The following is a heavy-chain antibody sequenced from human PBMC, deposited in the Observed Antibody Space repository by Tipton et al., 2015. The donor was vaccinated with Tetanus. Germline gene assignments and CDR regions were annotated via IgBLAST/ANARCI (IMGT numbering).Heavy chain of an antibody. D-gene: IGHD6-19*01. CDR3: ARNTVAGTVTFDY. V-gene: IGHV4-34*01. Sequence: TLSLTCTVSGGSISSYYWSWIRQPPGKGLEWIGEINHRGSTNYNPSLKSRVTISVDTSKNQFSLKLSSVTAADTAVYYCARNTVAGTVTFDYWGQGTLVTVSS. J-gene: IGHJ4*02. CDR2: INHRGST. CDR1: GGSISSYY.